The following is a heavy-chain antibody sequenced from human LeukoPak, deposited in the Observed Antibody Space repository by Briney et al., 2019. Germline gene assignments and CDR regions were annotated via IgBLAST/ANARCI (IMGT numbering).Heavy chain of an antibody. V-gene: IGHV3-48*01. J-gene: IGHJ4*02. D-gene: IGHD5-24*01. CDR1: GFTFSSYS. CDR3: ARDGRWLQYPSDY. CDR2: ISSSSSTI. Sequence: QSGGSLRLSCAASGFTFSSYSMNWVRQAPGKGLEWVSYISSSSSTIYYADSVKGRFTISRDNAKNSLYLQMNSLRAEDTAVYYCARDGRWLQYPSDYWGQGTLVTVSS.